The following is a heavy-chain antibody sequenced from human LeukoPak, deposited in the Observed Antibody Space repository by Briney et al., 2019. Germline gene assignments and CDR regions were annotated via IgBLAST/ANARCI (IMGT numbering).Heavy chain of an antibody. J-gene: IGHJ4*02. D-gene: IGHD6-6*01. V-gene: IGHV3-30-3*01. CDR1: GFTFSSYA. CDR2: ISYDGSNK. CDR3: ARSRSSYSSSSGGDY. Sequence: GGPLRLSCAASGFTFSSYAMHWVRQAPGKGLEWVAVISYDGSNKYYADSVKGRFTISRDNSKNTLYLQMNSLRAEDTAVYYCARSRSSYSSSSGGDYWGQGTLVTVSS.